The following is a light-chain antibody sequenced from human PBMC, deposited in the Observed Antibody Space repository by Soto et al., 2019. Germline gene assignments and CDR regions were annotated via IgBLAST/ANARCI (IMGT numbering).Light chain of an antibody. CDR3: QQYGSSPPIT. CDR2: GAS. CDR1: QSVSSSY. Sequence: EIVFTPSPATLSLSPGERATLSCRASQSVSSSYLAWYQQKPGQAPRLLIYGASSRATGIPDRFSGSGSGTDFTLTISRLEPEDFAVYYCQQYGSSPPITCGQGTRLEIK. V-gene: IGKV3-20*01. J-gene: IGKJ5*01.